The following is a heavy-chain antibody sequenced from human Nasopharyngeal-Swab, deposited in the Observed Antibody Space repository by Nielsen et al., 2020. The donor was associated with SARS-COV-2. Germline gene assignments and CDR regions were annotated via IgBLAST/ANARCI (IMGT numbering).Heavy chain of an antibody. V-gene: IGHV3-30-3*01. CDR2: ISYDGSNK. J-gene: IGHJ4*02. CDR1: GFPFGGNA. D-gene: IGHD5-24*01. Sequence: GGSLDPPCAASGFPFGGNAMTGVARAPAKGLEWVAVISYDGSNKYYADSVKGRFTISRDNSKNTLYLQMNSLRAEDTAVYYCARARRDGYNYYLDYWGQGTLVTVSS. CDR3: ARARRDGYNYYLDY.